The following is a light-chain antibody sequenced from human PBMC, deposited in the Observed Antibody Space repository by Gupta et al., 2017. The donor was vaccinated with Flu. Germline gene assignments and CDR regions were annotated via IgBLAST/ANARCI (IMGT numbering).Light chain of an antibody. CDR1: QSVGSN. CDR2: SAS. CDR3: QQYNNCPIT. Sequence: GETVSLYVRASQSVGSNLCWYQQKPGQAPRLLFYSASARAIGIPARFSGSGSGTEFRLTISSLQSEDFAVYYCQQYNNCPITFGQGTRVEIK. V-gene: IGKV3D-15*01. J-gene: IGKJ5*01.